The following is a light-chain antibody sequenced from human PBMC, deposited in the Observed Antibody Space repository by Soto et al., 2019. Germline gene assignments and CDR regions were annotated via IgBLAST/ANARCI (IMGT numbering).Light chain of an antibody. Sequence: DIQMTQSPSTLSASVGDRVTITCRASQTISIWLAWYQQNPGKAPKLLIYKASSLESGVPSRFSGSGSGGEFSLPSSRLQPDGFASYLCQKYNTYYTFGQGTKLEIK. CDR3: QKYNTYYT. J-gene: IGKJ2*01. CDR1: QTISIW. CDR2: KAS. V-gene: IGKV1-5*03.